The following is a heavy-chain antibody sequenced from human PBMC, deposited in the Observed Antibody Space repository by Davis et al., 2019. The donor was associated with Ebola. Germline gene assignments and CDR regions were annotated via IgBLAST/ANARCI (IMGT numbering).Heavy chain of an antibody. CDR2: ISPNLDLV. V-gene: IGHV1-69*02. CDR3: ATGKGILGTRWLDP. J-gene: IGHJ5*02. D-gene: IGHD1-26*01. Sequence: SVKVSCKASGCTFTIYTFSWVRQAPGQGLEWMGRISPNLDLVHDAEKFKGRVTITADKSASTVYMELSSLRSEDTATYYCATGKGILGTRWLDPWGQGTLVFVYS. CDR1: GCTFTIYT.